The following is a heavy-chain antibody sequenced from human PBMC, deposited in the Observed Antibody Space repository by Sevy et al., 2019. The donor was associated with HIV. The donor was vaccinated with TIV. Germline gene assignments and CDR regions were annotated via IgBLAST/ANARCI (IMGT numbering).Heavy chain of an antibody. CDR3: AKAKTVAAGFDY. CDR1: GFTFRSYV. V-gene: IGHV3-23*01. D-gene: IGHD2-15*01. J-gene: IGHJ4*02. CDR2: ISGSGGST. Sequence: GGSLRLSCAASGFTFRSYVMSWVRQAPGKGLEWVSSISGSGGSTYYAYSVKGRFTISRDNFKSTLYLQMNSLRAEDTAVYYCAKAKTVAAGFDYWGQGTLVTVSS.